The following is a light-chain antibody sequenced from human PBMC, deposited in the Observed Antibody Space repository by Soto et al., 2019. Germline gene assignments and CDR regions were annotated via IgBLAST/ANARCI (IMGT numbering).Light chain of an antibody. CDR1: QGISSY. CDR2: DAS. J-gene: IGKJ1*01. CDR3: QQYNTYWT. Sequence: AIQLTQSPSSLSASVGDRVTITCRASQGISSYLAWYQQKPGKAPKLLIYDASVLETGVPSRFSGSGSGTEFTLAISGLQSDDFATYYCQQYNTYWTFGPGTKVDIK. V-gene: IGKV1-13*02.